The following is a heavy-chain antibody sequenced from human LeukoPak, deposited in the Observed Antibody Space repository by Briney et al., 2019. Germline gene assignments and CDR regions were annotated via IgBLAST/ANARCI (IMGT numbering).Heavy chain of an antibody. CDR1: GGSISSSSYY. Sequence: SETLSLTCTVSGGSISSSSYYWGWIRQPPGKGLEWIGSIYYSGSTYYNPSLKSRVTISVDTSKNQFSLKLSSVTAADTAVYYCAREGYAGNWAYYYYYYYMDVWGKGTTVTVSS. J-gene: IGHJ6*03. CDR3: AREGYAGNWAYYYYYYYMDV. CDR2: IYYSGST. V-gene: IGHV4-39*07. D-gene: IGHD4-23*01.